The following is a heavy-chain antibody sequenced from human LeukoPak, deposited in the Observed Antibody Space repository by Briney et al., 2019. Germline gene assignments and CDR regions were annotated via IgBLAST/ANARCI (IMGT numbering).Heavy chain of an antibody. CDR3: ARVLRTDGYNIFDY. J-gene: IGHJ4*02. CDR2: ISSSGSTI. V-gene: IGHV3-48*03. D-gene: IGHD5-24*01. CDR1: GFTFSSYE. Sequence: GGSLRLSSAASGFTFSSYEMNWVRQAPGKGLEWVSYISSSGSTIYYADSVKGRFTISRDNAKNSLYLQMNSLRAEDTAVYYCARVLRTDGYNIFDYWGQGTLVTVSS.